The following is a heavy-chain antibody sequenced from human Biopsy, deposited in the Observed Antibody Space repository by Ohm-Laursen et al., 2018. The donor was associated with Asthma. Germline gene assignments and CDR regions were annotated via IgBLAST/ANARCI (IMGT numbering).Heavy chain of an antibody. V-gene: IGHV4-34*01. J-gene: IGHJ4*02. Sequence: DTLSLTCAVYGGSFSSSYWSWIRQTPGKGLEWLGDTHHSGITNYNTSLSSRLTLSLDTSKNQFSRSLPSVTAADTAVYYCARHASHWLAYYFDSWGQGTLVTVSS. CDR1: GGSFSSSY. CDR3: ARHASHWLAYYFDS. D-gene: IGHD6-19*01. CDR2: THHSGIT.